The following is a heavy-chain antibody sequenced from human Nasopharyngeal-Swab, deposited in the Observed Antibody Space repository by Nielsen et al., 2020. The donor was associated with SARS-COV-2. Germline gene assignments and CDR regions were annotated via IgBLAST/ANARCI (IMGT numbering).Heavy chain of an antibody. V-gene: IGHV3-7*01. CDR1: GFTFSSYW. J-gene: IGHJ5*02. CDR3: ARDPNRITMIVVVRPGGWFDP. Sequence: GESLKISCAASGFTFSSYWMSWVRQAPGKGLECVANIKQDGSEKYYVDSVKGRFTISRDNAKNSLYLQMNSLRAEDTAVYYCARDPNRITMIVVVRPGGWFDPWGQGTLVTVSS. D-gene: IGHD3-22*01. CDR2: IKQDGSEK.